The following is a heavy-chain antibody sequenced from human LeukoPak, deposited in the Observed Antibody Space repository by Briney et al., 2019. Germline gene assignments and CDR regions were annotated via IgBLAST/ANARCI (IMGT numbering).Heavy chain of an antibody. Sequence: ASVKDSCKASGYTFTSYDINWVREATGQGLEWMGWMNPNSGNTGYAQKFQGRVTMTRNTSISTAYMELSSLRSEDTAVYYCARVPHGSGSSDYWGQGTLVTVSS. CDR2: MNPNSGNT. D-gene: IGHD3-10*01. J-gene: IGHJ4*02. CDR3: ARVPHGSGSSDY. CDR1: GYTFTSYD. V-gene: IGHV1-8*01.